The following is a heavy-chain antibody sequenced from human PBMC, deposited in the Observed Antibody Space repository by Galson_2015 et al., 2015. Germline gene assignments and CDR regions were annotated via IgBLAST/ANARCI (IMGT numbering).Heavy chain of an antibody. CDR1: GFTFTSSA. J-gene: IGHJ1*01. Sequence: SVKVSCKASGFTFTSSAVQWVRQARGQRLEWIGWIVVGSGNTNYAQKFQERVTITRDMSTSTAYMELSSLRSEDTAVYYCARGLDGGSYYTGQHWGQGTLVTVSS. D-gene: IGHD1-26*01. CDR2: IVVGSGNT. V-gene: IGHV1-58*01. CDR3: ARGLDGGSYYTGQH.